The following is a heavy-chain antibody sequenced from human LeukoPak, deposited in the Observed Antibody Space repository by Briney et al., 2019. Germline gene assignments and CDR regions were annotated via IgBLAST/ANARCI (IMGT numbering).Heavy chain of an antibody. CDR3: ARSNVLSSAMAYFDY. CDR1: GFTFSSYW. V-gene: IGHV3-7*01. J-gene: IGHJ4*02. CDR2: IKQDGSEK. D-gene: IGHD5-18*01. Sequence: GGSLRLSCAASGFTFSSYWMSWVRQAPGKGLEWVANIKQDGSEKYYVDSVKGRFTISRDNAKNSLYLQMNSLRAEDTAVYYCARSNVLSSAMAYFDYWGQGTLVTVSS.